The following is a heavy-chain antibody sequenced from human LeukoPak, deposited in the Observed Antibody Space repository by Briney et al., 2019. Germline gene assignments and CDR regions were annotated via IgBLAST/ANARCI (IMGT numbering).Heavy chain of an antibody. CDR2: IYYSGST. CDR1: GGSISSGGSY. Sequence: SQTLSLTCTVSGGSISSGGSYWSWIRQHTGKGLEWIGYIYYSGSTYYNPSLKSRVTISVDTPKNQFSLKLTSVTAADTGVYYCARGIVVVGNYYYGMDVWGQGTTVTVCS. CDR3: ARGIVVVGNYYYGMDV. V-gene: IGHV4-31*03. D-gene: IGHD2-15*01. J-gene: IGHJ6*02.